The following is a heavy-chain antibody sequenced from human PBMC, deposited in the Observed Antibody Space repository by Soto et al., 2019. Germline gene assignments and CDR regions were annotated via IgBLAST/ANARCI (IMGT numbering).Heavy chain of an antibody. Sequence: EVRLLESGGGLIQPGGSLRLSCAASGFTFSGFAMSWVRQGPGKGLEWVSTISNSGTTTAYAASVKGRAAISRDNSMNTLYLQMTNLTVEDTAFYYCVKAGSVVVVTAFHHWGQGTLATVSS. CDR2: ISNSGTTT. D-gene: IGHD2-21*02. J-gene: IGHJ1*01. CDR1: GFTFSGFA. CDR3: VKAGSVVVVTAFHH. V-gene: IGHV3-23*01.